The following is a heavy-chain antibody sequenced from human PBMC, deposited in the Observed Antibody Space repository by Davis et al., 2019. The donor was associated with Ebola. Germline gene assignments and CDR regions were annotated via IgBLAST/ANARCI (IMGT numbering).Heavy chain of an antibody. CDR2: IRSKANSYAT. V-gene: IGHV3-73*01. CDR3: TSTLIVTNDDY. CDR1: GFTFSSYN. Sequence: GESLKISCAASGFTFSSYNMNWVRQASGKGLEWVGRIRSKANSYATAYAASVKGRFTISRDDSKNTAYLQMNSLKTEDTAVYYCTSTLIVTNDDYWGQGTLVTVSS. J-gene: IGHJ4*02. D-gene: IGHD1-26*01.